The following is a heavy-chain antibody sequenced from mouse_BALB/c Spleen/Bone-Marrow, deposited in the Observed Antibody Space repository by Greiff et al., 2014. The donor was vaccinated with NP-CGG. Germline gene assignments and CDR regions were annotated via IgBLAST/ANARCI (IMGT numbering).Heavy chain of an antibody. CDR1: GFNIKDTY. CDR3: ATMITDWYFDA. CDR2: IDPANGNT. Sequence: VQLQQPGAELVKPGASVKLSCTASGFNIKDTYTHWVKQRPEQGLVWIGRIDPANGNTKYDPKFQGKATITADTSSNTAYLQLSSLTSEDTAVYYCATMITDWYFDAWGAGTTVTVSS. J-gene: IGHJ1*01. V-gene: IGHV14-3*02. D-gene: IGHD2-4*01.